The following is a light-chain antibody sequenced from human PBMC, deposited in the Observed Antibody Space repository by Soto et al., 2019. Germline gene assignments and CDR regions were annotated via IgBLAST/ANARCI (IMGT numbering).Light chain of an antibody. CDR1: SSDVGAYNY. CDR3: SSYTSSNTLVV. J-gene: IGLJ2*01. V-gene: IGLV2-14*01. Sequence: QSALTQPASVSGSPGQSITISCTGTSSDVGAYNYVSWYQQHPGKAPKLMIYDVRNRPSGVSNRFSGSKSGNTASLTISGLRAEDDADYYCSSYTSSNTLVVFGGGTKLTVL. CDR2: DVR.